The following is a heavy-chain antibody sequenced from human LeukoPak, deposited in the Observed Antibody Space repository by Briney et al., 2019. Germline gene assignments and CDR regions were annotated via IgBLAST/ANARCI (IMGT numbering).Heavy chain of an antibody. D-gene: IGHD1-14*01. CDR2: INHSGST. Sequence: SETLSLTCAVYGGSFSGYYWSWIRQPPGKGLEWIGEINHSGSTNYNPSLKSRVTISVDTSKNQFSLKLSSVTAADTAVYYCARGPFNRYYYYMDVWAKGPRSPSP. V-gene: IGHV4-34*01. CDR1: GGSFSGYY. CDR3: ARGPFNRYYYYMDV. J-gene: IGHJ6*03.